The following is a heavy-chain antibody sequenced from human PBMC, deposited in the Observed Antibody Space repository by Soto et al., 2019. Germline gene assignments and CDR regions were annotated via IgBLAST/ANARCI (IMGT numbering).Heavy chain of an antibody. CDR1: GYTFTSYG. CDR2: ISAYNGNT. CDR3: ARDGGPRGYYDSSGYN. J-gene: IGHJ4*02. D-gene: IGHD3-22*01. Sequence: VASVKVSCKASGYTFTSYGISWVRQAPGQGLEWMGWISAYNGNTNYAQKLQGRVTMTTDTSTSTAYMELRSLRSDDTAVYYCARDGGPRGYYDSSGYNWGQGTLVTVSS. V-gene: IGHV1-18*01.